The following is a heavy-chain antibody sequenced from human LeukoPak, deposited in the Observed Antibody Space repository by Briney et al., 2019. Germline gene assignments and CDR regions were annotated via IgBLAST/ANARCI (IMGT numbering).Heavy chain of an antibody. D-gene: IGHD3-3*01. CDR2: IWYDGSNK. V-gene: IGHV3-33*06. J-gene: IGHJ4*02. CDR1: GFTFSSYG. Sequence: QAGGSLRLSCAASGFTFSSYGMHWVRQAPGKGLEWVAVIWYDGSNKYYADSVKGRFTISRDNSKDTLYLQMNSLRAEDTAVYYCAKDKNVGSGYILDYWGQGTLVTVSS. CDR3: AKDKNVGSGYILDY.